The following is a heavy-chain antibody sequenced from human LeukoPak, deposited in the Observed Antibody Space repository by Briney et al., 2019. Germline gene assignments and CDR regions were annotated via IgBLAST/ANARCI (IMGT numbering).Heavy chain of an antibody. CDR2: INAGNGNT. J-gene: IGHJ4*02. D-gene: IGHD6-19*01. CDR1: GYTFTSYA. Sequence: GASVKVSCKASGYTFTSYAMHWVRQAPGQRLEWMGWINAGNGNTKYSQKFQGRVTITRDTSASTAYMELSSLRSEDTAVYYCAWGDSSGWYYFHYWGQGTLVTVSS. CDR3: AWGDSSGWYYFHY. V-gene: IGHV1-3*01.